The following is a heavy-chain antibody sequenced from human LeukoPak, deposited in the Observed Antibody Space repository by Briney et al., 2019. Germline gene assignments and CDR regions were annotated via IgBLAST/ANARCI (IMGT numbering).Heavy chain of an antibody. CDR2: ISWNSGSI. D-gene: IGHD3-16*01. Sequence: PGRSLRLSCAASGFTFDDYAMHWVRQAPGKGLEWVSGISWNSGSIGYVDSVKGRFTISRDNAKNSLYLQMNSLRAEDTALYYCAKEDRRGRHFDYWGQGTLVSVFS. J-gene: IGHJ4*02. CDR1: GFTFDDYA. CDR3: AKEDRRGRHFDY. V-gene: IGHV3-9*01.